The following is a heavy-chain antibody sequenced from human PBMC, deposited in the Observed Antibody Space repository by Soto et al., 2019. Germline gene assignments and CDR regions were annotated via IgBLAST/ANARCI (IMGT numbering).Heavy chain of an antibody. CDR1: GGSISSSSYY. D-gene: IGHD2-15*01. V-gene: IGHV4-39*01. CDR3: ARLNLYCSGGSCTDY. Sequence: QLQLQESGPGLVKPSGTLSLTCTVSGGSISSSSYYWGWIRQPPGKGLEWIGSIYYSGSTYYNPSLKSRVTISVDTSKNQFSLKLSSVTAADTAVYYCARLNLYCSGGSCTDYWGQGTLVTVSS. J-gene: IGHJ4*02. CDR2: IYYSGST.